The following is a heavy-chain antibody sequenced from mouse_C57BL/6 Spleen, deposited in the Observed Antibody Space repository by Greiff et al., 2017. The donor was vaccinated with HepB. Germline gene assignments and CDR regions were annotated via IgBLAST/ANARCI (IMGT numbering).Heavy chain of an antibody. CDR3: ARWGQYYGRSYRDYYAMDY. J-gene: IGHJ4*01. Sequence: QVHVKQSGAELVRPGTSVKVSCKASGYAFTNYLIEWVKQRPGQGLEWIGVINPGSGGTNYNEKFKGKATLTADKSSSTAYMQLSSLPSEDSAVYFRARWGQYYGRSYRDYYAMDYWGQGTSVTVSS. CDR1: GYAFTNYL. CDR2: INPGSGGT. V-gene: IGHV1-54*01. D-gene: IGHD1-1*01.